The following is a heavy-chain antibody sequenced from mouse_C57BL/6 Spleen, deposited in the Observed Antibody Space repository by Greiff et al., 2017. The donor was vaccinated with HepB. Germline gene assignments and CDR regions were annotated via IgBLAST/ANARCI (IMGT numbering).Heavy chain of an antibody. D-gene: IGHD2-2*01. Sequence: DVKLQESGAELVKPGASVKLSCTASGFNIKDYYMHWVKQRTEQGLEWIGRIDPEDGETKYAPKFQGKATITADTSSNTAYLQLSSLTSEDTAVYYCARPPYGYDGVYYFDYWGQGTTLTVSS. V-gene: IGHV14-2*01. CDR1: GFNIKDYY. J-gene: IGHJ2*01. CDR3: ARPPYGYDGVYYFDY. CDR2: IDPEDGET.